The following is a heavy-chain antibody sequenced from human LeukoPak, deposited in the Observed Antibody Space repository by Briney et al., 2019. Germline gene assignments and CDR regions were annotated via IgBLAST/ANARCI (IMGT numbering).Heavy chain of an antibody. CDR1: GFLVRHNY. D-gene: IGHD1-26*01. CDR2: IYNSGNT. Sequence: GGSLRLSCAASGFLVRHNYMSWVRQAPGRGLEWVSIIYNSGNTDYADSVKGRFTISRDNAQNSLYLQMNSLRAEDTAIYYCVRDRGTYRPIDYWGQGTLVTVSS. J-gene: IGHJ4*02. CDR3: VRDRGTYRPIDY. V-gene: IGHV3-53*01.